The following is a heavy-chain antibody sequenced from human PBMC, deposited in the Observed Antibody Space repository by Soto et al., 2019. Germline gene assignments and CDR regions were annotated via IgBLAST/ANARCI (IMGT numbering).Heavy chain of an antibody. J-gene: IGHJ4*02. D-gene: IGHD3-10*01. CDR1: GFTFNNYA. CDR2: IIGGGDTT. CDR3: AKGRGGSGSLTPRVNF. Sequence: LRLSFSASGFTFNNYAMTWFRQAPGKGLELVSAIIGGGDTTSYSDSXXGRFTVSXXGSKNTLYLRXSSLRXEYTALYYCAKGRGGSGSLTPRVNFWCQGTLVTDSS. V-gene: IGHV3-23*01.